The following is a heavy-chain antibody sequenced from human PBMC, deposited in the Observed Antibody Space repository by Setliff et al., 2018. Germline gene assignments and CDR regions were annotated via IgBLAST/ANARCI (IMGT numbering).Heavy chain of an antibody. CDR2: ISYTGST. J-gene: IGHJ4*02. CDR3: ARLSPYNTGPPFDY. V-gene: IGHV4-59*08. CDR1: GDSIFDNY. D-gene: IGHD2-8*02. Sequence: SETLSLTCSVSGDSIFDNYWGWIRQSPGRGLEWIAYISYTGSTNYNPSLKSRVTISLDTSKNHSSLNLRSVTAADTAVYYCARLSPYNTGPPFDYWGQGTLVTVS.